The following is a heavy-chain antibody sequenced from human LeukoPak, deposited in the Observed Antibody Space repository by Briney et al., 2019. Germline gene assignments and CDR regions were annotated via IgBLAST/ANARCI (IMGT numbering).Heavy chain of an antibody. J-gene: IGHJ4*02. CDR3: ARVLKGRAPFDY. V-gene: IGHV4-38-2*02. CDR1: GGSISSYY. Sequence: SETLSLTCSVSGGSISSYYWNWIRQPPGKGLEWIGSIYHSGSTYYNPSLKSRVTISVDTSKNQFSLKLSSVTAADTAVYYCARVLKGRAPFDYWGQGTLVTVSS. CDR2: IYHSGST.